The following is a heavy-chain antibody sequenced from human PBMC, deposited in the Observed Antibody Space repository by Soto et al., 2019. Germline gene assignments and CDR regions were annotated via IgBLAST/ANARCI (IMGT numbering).Heavy chain of an antibody. Sequence: QVQLVQSGAEVKKPGASVKVSCKAPRYIFTAYFMHWVRQAPGQGLEWMGWINPNNGATHYGLSFQGRVTMTRDTSISTAYMGLSSLRSDGTAVYYCASHDPGARFDPWGQGTLVIVSS. CDR3: ASHDPGARFDP. J-gene: IGHJ5*02. D-gene: IGHD1-1*01. CDR2: INPNNGAT. V-gene: IGHV1-2*02. CDR1: RYIFTAYF.